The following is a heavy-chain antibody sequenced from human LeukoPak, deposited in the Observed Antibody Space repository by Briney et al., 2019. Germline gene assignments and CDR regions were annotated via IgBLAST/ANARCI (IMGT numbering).Heavy chain of an antibody. D-gene: IGHD6-13*01. CDR1: GYTFTTYA. J-gene: IGHJ5*02. V-gene: IGHV1-18*01. CDR2: ISAYNGNT. CDR3: ARGKRIAAAGTIWFDP. Sequence: ASVKVSCKTSGYTFTTYAISWVRQAPGQGLEWMGWISAYNGNTNYAQKLQGRVTMTTDTSTSTAYMELRSLRSDDTAVYYCARGKRIAAAGTIWFDPWGQGTLVTVSS.